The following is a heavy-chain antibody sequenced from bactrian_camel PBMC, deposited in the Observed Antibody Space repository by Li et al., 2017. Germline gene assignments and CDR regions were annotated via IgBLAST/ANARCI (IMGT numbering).Heavy chain of an antibody. D-gene: IGHD7*01. Sequence: QVQLVESGGESVQAGGSLRLSCDTSGFTFGRGCAAWFRQAPGKEREGVASICSIAVYADSVKGLFTISLNKVNNAVYLQMDNLSPEDTAMYSCAAAGLWWRCHLAEFNSWGQGTQVTVS. CDR3: AAAGLWWRCHLAEFNS. V-gene: IGHV3-3*01. CDR2: ICSIA. J-gene: IGHJ6*01. CDR1: GFTFGRGC.